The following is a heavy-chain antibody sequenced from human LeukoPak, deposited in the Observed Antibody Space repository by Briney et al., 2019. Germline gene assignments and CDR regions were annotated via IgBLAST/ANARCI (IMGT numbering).Heavy chain of an antibody. V-gene: IGHV4-38-2*01. CDR1: GYSISSGYY. CDR3: ARHMVRGVIDY. J-gene: IGHJ4*02. D-gene: IGHD3-10*01. Sequence: PSETLSLTCAVSGYSISSGYYWGWIRQPPGKGLEWIGSIYHSGSTYYNPSLKSRVTISVDTSKNQFSLKLSSVTAADTAVYYCARHMVRGVIDYWGQGTLVTVSS. CDR2: IYHSGST.